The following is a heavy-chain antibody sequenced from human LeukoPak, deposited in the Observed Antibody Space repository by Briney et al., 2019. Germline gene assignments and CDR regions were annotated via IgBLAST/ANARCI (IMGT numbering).Heavy chain of an antibody. Sequence: SQTLSLTCAISGDSVSSNSAAWNWIRQSPSRGLEWLGRTYYRSKWYNDYAVSVKSRITINPDTSKNQFSLQLNSVTPEDTAVYYCARVDRYCSSTSCYDYYGMDVWGQGTTVTVSS. CDR3: ARVDRYCSSTSCYDYYGMDV. CDR1: GDSVSSNSAA. J-gene: IGHJ6*02. CDR2: TYYRSKWYN. D-gene: IGHD2-2*01. V-gene: IGHV6-1*01.